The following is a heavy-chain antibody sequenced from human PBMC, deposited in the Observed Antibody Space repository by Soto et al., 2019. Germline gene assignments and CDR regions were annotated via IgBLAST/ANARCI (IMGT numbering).Heavy chain of an antibody. CDR2: IYHSGST. CDR3: ARVWELIGWFDP. D-gene: IGHD1-26*01. CDR1: GGSISSSNW. Sequence: SETLSLTCAVSGGSISSSNWWSWVRQPPGKGLEWIGEIYHSGSTNYNPSLKSRVTISVDKSKNQFSLKLSSVTAADTAVHYCARVWELIGWFDPWGQGTLVTVSS. V-gene: IGHV4-4*02. J-gene: IGHJ5*02.